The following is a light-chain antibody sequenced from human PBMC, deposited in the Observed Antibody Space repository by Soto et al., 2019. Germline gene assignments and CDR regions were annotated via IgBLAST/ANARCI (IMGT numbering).Light chain of an antibody. CDR1: QGISSW. CDR2: SAS. V-gene: IGKV1-12*01. J-gene: IGKJ3*01. Sequence: DIQMTQSPSSISASIGDRVTISCRASQGISSWLAWYQQKPGKAPSLLIYSASTLHTGVPSRFSGSGSGTDFTLTISSLQPEDFATYYCQQANSFPLTFGPGTKVDIK. CDR3: QQANSFPLT.